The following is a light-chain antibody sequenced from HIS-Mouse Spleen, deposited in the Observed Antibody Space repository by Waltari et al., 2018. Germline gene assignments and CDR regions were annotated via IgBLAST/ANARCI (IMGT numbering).Light chain of an antibody. CDR1: SRDVGSYNL. CDR3: CSYAGSSTWV. Sequence: QSALTQPASVSGSPGQSTTISCTGTSRDVGSYNLVSWYQQHPGKAPKLMIYEGSKRPSGVSNRFSRSKSGNTASLTISGLQAEDEADYYCCSYAGSSTWVFGGGTKLTVL. CDR2: EGS. J-gene: IGLJ3*02. V-gene: IGLV2-23*01.